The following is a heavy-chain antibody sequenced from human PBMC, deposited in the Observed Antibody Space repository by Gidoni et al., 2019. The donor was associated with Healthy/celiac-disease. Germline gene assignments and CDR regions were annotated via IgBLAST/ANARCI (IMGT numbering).Heavy chain of an antibody. D-gene: IGHD3-16*01. V-gene: IGHV3-9*01. CDR3: AKRGGSREFDY. CDR2: ISWSSGSI. CDR1: GFTFDDYA. J-gene: IGHJ4*02. Sequence: EVQLVESGGGLVQPGRSLRRACAASGFTFDDYAMHWVRQAPGKVLEWVSGISWSSGSIIYADSVKGRFTISRDNAKNSLYLQMNNLRTEDTALYYCAKRGGSREFDYWGQGTLVTVSS.